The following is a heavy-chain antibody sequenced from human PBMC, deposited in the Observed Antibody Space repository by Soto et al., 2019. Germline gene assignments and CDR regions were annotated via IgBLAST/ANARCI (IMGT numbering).Heavy chain of an antibody. CDR3: AGTPPVVLLTPFKMFGVVMNAAFDI. D-gene: IGHD3-3*01. Sequence: QVQLVQSGAEVKKPGSSVKVSCKASGGTFSSYAIIWVRQAPGQRLELMGGIISIFGTANYAPKFQGRVTITAHEPTSAAYMELSSVRSEDTAVYYCAGTPPVVLLTPFKMFGVVMNAAFDILGQEPMATVSS. CDR1: GGTFSSYA. J-gene: IGHJ3*02. CDR2: IISIFGTA. V-gene: IGHV1-69*01.